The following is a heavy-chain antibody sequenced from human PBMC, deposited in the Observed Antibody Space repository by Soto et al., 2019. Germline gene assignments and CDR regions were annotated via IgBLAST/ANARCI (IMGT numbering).Heavy chain of an antibody. Sequence: EVQLLESGGGLVQPGGSLRLSCAASGFTFSSYAMTWVRQAPGKGLEWVSSLSVSGDNTYYADSVKGRFTISRDNSKNTFYLQVSSLRADDTAEYYCAKAGTHSYFDYWGLGTLVTVSS. CDR3: AKAGTHSYFDY. CDR2: LSVSGDNT. V-gene: IGHV3-23*01. D-gene: IGHD1-1*01. J-gene: IGHJ4*02. CDR1: GFTFSSYA.